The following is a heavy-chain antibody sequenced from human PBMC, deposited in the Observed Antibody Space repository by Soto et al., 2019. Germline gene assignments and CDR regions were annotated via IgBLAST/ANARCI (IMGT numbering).Heavy chain of an antibody. D-gene: IGHD3-10*01. J-gene: IGHJ4*02. Sequence: SETLSLTCGVYAGSFSGYYWTWIRQSPGKGLEWIGEINHSGSTNFNPSLRGRVTLSVDTSKNQISLRLSSVTAADTAVYYCARGFYGSGNYYRYWGQGVPVTVSS. CDR2: INHSGST. CDR3: ARGFYGSGNYYRY. V-gene: IGHV4-34*01. CDR1: AGSFSGYY.